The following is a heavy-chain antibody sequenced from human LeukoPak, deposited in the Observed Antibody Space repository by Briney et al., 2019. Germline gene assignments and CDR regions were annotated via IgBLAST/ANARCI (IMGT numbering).Heavy chain of an antibody. J-gene: IGHJ6*02. V-gene: IGHV3-23*01. Sequence: GGSLRLSCAASGLTFSSYAMSWVRQAPGKGLEWVSAISGSGGSTYYADSVKGRFTISRDNSKNTLYLQMNSLRAEDTAVYYCAKGRPESVVPAAISAYYYYGMDVWGQGTTVTVSS. D-gene: IGHD2-2*02. CDR3: AKGRPESVVPAAISAYYYYGMDV. CDR1: GLTFSSYA. CDR2: ISGSGGST.